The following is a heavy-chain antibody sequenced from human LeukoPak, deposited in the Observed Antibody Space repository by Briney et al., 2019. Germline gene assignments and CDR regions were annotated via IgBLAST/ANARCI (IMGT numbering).Heavy chain of an antibody. J-gene: IGHJ4*02. CDR3: ARASIAAAGTQYYFDY. CDR1: GFTFSSYA. V-gene: IGHV3-64*01. D-gene: IGHD6-13*01. CDR2: ISSNGGST. Sequence: GGSLRLSCAASGFTFSSYAMHWVRQAPGKGLEYVSAISSNGGSTYYANSVKGRFTISRDNSKNTLYLQMGSLRAEDMAVYYCARASIAAAGTQYYFDYWGQGTLVTVSS.